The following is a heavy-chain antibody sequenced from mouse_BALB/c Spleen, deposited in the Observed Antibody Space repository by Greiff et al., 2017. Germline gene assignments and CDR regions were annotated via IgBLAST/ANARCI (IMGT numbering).Heavy chain of an antibody. CDR1: GFTFSSYA. V-gene: IGHV5-6-5*01. CDR3: ARGRPTMIPFAY. J-gene: IGHJ3*01. CDR2: ISSGGST. Sequence: EVKLVESGGGLVKPGGSLKLSCAASGFTFSSYAMSWVRQTPEKRLEWVASISSGGSTYYPDSVKGRFTISRDNARNILYLQMSSLRSEDTAMYYCARGRPTMIPFAYWGQGTLVTVSA. D-gene: IGHD2-4*01.